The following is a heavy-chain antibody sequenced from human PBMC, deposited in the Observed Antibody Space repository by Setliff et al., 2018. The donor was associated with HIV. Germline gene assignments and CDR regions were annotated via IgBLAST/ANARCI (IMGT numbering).Heavy chain of an antibody. CDR1: GFTFSSYS. J-gene: IGHJ4*02. D-gene: IGHD2-21*02. Sequence: PGGSLRLSCAASGFTFSSYSMNWVRQAPGKGLEWVSYISSSTSTIYYADSVKGRFTISRDNSKNTLYLQMNSLRIEDTAVYYCVKGFECGGDCYSAFDYWGRGNLVTVSS. V-gene: IGHV3-48*01. CDR3: VKGFECGGDCYSAFDY. CDR2: ISSSTSTI.